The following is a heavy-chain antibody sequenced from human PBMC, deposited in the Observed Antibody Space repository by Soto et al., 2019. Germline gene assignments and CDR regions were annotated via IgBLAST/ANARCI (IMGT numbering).Heavy chain of an antibody. D-gene: IGHD2-15*01. Sequence: PGGSLRLSCAASGFTFSSYAMHWVRQAPGKGLEWVAVISYDGSNKYYADSVKGRFTISRDNSKNTLYLQMNSLRAEDTAVYYCARAPRYCSGGSSYSAVSCFHPWGQGTLVTVPS. V-gene: IGHV3-30-3*01. CDR3: ARAPRYCSGGSSYSAVSCFHP. CDR2: ISYDGSNK. J-gene: IGHJ5*02. CDR1: GFTFSSYA.